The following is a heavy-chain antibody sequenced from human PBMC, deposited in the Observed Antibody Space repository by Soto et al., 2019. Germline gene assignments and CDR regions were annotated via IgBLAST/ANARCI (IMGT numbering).Heavy chain of an antibody. CDR1: GYTFTRYG. V-gene: IGHV1-18*01. J-gene: IGHJ6*02. CDR2: NSAFNGNT. D-gene: IGHD3-10*01. CDR3: ARKRRFGDYFGYYCYGMDV. Sequence: ASVKVSCKXSGYTFTRYGISWVRQAPGQGRAWMGWNSAFNGNTNYAQKLKGRVTMTTATSTRTAYTELRSLRSEDRVVNYCARKRRFGDYFGYYCYGMDVGGQGTTVTVSS.